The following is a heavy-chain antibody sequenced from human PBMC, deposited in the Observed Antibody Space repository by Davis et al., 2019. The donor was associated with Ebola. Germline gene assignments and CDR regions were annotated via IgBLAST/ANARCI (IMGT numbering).Heavy chain of an antibody. CDR2: IWYDGSNK. V-gene: IGHV3-30*02. Sequence: GGSLRLSCAASGFTFSSYGMHWVRQAPGKGLEWVAVIWYDGSNKYYADSVKGRFTISRDNSKNTLYLQMNSLRAEDTAVYYCAKVQGSRRSYYYYYGMDVWGQGTTVTVSS. CDR3: AKVQGSRRSYYYYYGMDV. J-gene: IGHJ6*02. CDR1: GFTFSSYG. D-gene: IGHD3-16*02.